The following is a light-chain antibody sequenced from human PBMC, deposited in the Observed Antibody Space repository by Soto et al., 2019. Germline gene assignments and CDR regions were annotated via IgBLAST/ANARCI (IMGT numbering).Light chain of an antibody. CDR2: EVS. Sequence: QSALTQPASLSGSPGQSITMFCTGTSNDVGGYNYVSWYQQHPGKAPKLIIYEVSNRPSGISSRFSGSKSANTASLPISGLQAEDEAEYYCSSFTGSTTWVFGGGTKLTVL. J-gene: IGLJ3*02. CDR3: SSFTGSTTWV. V-gene: IGLV2-14*01. CDR1: SNDVGGYNY.